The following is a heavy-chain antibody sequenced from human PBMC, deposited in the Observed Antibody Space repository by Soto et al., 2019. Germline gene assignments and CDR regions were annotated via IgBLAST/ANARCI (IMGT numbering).Heavy chain of an antibody. D-gene: IGHD3-3*01. CDR3: ARDTADFWSGPRGWFDP. J-gene: IGHJ5*02. CDR2: IIPIFGTA. V-gene: IGHV1-69*13. Sequence: ASVKVSCKASGGTFSSYAISWVRQAPGQGLEWMGGIIPIFGTANYAQKFQGRVTITADESTSTAYMELSSLRSEDTAVYYCARDTADFWSGPRGWFDPWGPGTLVTVSS. CDR1: GGTFSSYA.